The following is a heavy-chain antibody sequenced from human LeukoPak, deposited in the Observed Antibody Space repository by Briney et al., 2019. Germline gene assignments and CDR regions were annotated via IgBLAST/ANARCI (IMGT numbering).Heavy chain of an antibody. CDR2: IYYSGTI. D-gene: IGHD3-9*01. Sequence: PSEPLSFSCTFSGVSISSYYWSWLRQPPGKGLEWIGYIYYSGTINYNPSLKSRVTLSVDTSKNQFSLKLSTVTAADTAVYYCARRIFSEFDPWGQGTLVTVSS. J-gene: IGHJ5*02. CDR1: GVSISSYY. CDR3: ARRIFSEFDP. V-gene: IGHV4-59*08.